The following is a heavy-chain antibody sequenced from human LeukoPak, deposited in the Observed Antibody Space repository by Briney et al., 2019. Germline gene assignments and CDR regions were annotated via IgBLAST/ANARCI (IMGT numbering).Heavy chain of an antibody. CDR2: IIPMFGTT. CDR1: GGTFSSYA. CDR3: ARDYYDSSGYYRWFDP. V-gene: IGHV1-69*06. J-gene: IGHJ5*02. Sequence: SVKVSCKASGGTFSSYAITWVRQAPGQGLEWMGGIIPMFGTTNYAQKFQGRVTITADKSTSTAYMELSSLRSEDTAVYYCARDYYDSSGYYRWFDPWGQGTLVTVSS. D-gene: IGHD3-22*01.